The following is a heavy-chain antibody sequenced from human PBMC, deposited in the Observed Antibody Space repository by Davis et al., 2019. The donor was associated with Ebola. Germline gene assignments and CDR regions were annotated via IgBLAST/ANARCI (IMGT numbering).Heavy chain of an antibody. CDR2: IYTDGRM. J-gene: IGHJ2*01. CDR1: GFIVTDKY. D-gene: IGHD4-17*01. V-gene: IGHV3-66*04. CDR3: TRHVPGDFWYFDL. Sequence: GGSRRPSCAASGFIVTDKYMSWVRQAPGKGLEWVSVIYTDGRMYHADSVKGRFTISRDNSKNTVYLQINSLRAEDTAMYHCTRHVPGDFWYFDLWGRGTLVTVSS.